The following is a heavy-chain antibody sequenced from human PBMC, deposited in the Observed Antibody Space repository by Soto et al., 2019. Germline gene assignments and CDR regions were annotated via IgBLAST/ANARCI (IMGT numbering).Heavy chain of an antibody. CDR2: ISSSGSTI. V-gene: IGHV3-48*03. CDR3: ARLLVYCSGGSCYSYYYGMDV. J-gene: IGHJ6*02. D-gene: IGHD2-15*01. CDR1: GFTFSSYE. Sequence: GGSLRLSCAASGFTFSSYEMNWVRQAPGKGLEWVSYISSSGSTIYYADSVKGRFTISRDNAKNSLYLQMNSLRAEDTAVYYCARLLVYCSGGSCYSYYYGMDVWGQGTTVTVSS.